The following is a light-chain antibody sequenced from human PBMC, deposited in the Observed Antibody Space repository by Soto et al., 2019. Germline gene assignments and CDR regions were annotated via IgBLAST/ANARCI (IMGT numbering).Light chain of an antibody. CDR2: PAS. V-gene: IGKV1-9*01. CDR3: QQLHSYPLT. J-gene: IGKJ3*01. CDR1: QDISSY. Sequence: DIQLTQSPSFLSASVGDRVTITCRASQDISSYLAWYQQKPGKAPKLLIFPASTLQSGVPSRFSGSVSGTEFTLTISSLQPEDFATYYCQQLHSYPLTFGPGPKVDIK.